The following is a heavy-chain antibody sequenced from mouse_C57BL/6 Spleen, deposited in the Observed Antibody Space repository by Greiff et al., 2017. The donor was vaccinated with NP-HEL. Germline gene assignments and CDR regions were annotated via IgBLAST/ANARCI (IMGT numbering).Heavy chain of an antibody. D-gene: IGHD2-5*01. CDR3: ARMGAYYSNYYYFDY. CDR1: GYTFTSYW. Sequence: VQLQQPGAELVKPGASVKMSCKASGYTFTSYWITWVKQRPGQGLEWIGDIYPGSGSTNYNEKFKSKATLTVDTSSSTAYMQLSSLTSEDSAVYYCARMGAYYSNYYYFDYWGQGTTLTVSS. V-gene: IGHV1-55*01. J-gene: IGHJ2*01. CDR2: IYPGSGST.